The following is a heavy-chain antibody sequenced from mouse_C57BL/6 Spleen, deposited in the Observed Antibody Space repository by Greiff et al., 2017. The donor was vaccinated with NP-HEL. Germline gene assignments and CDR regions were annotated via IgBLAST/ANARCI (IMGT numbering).Heavy chain of an antibody. Sequence: LQESGPELVKPGASVKISCKASGYAFSSSWMNWVKQRPGKGLEWIGRIYPGDGDTNYNGKFKGKATLTADKSSSTAYMQLSSLTSEDSAVYFCAREGGYYYGSSYWYFDVWGTGTTVTVSS. J-gene: IGHJ1*03. D-gene: IGHD1-1*01. CDR3: AREGGYYYGSSYWYFDV. V-gene: IGHV1-82*01. CDR2: IYPGDGDT. CDR1: GYAFSSSW.